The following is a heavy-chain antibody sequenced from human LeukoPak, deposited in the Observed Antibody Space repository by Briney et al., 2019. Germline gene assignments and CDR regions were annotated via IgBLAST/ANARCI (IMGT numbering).Heavy chain of an antibody. CDR1: GGSISSYY. D-gene: IGHD1-26*01. J-gene: IGHJ4*02. V-gene: IGHV4-59*01. CDR2: IHHSGST. Sequence: SETLSLTCTVSGGSISSYYWSWIRQPPGKGLEWIGYIHHSGSTNYNPSLKSRVTISVDTSKNQFSLKLSSVTAADTAVYYCARGGQWDPRLAVDYWGQGTLVTVSS. CDR3: ARGGQWDPRLAVDY.